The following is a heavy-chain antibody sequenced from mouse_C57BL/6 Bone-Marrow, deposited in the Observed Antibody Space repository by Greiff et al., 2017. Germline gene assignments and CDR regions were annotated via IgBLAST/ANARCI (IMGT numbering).Heavy chain of an antibody. CDR2: IDPENGDT. J-gene: IGHJ1*03. V-gene: IGHV14-4*01. D-gene: IGHD1-3*01. CDR1: GFNIKDDY. Sequence: VQLKESGAELVRPGASVKLSCTASGFNIKDDYMHWVKQRPEQGLEWIGWIDPENGDTEYASKFQGKATITADTSSNTAYLQLSSLTSEDTAVYYCTTGVYYWYFDVWGTGTTVTVSS. CDR3: TTGVYYWYFDV.